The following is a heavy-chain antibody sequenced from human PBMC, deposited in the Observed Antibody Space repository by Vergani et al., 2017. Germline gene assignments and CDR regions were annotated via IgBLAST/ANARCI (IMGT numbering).Heavy chain of an antibody. CDR2: IRPKTDGETT. J-gene: IGHJ4*02. Sequence: EVQPVESGGGLVKPGGSLRLSCTTSGFTFSSAWMSWVRQAPGKGLEWVARIRPKTDGETTDYAAPVKGRFTISRDDSKNTLYLQMNSLKTEDTAVYYCTAPTKWELRCYFDYWGQGTLVAVSS. CDR3: TAPTKWELRCYFDY. D-gene: IGHD3-3*01. CDR1: GFTFSSAW. V-gene: IGHV3-15*01.